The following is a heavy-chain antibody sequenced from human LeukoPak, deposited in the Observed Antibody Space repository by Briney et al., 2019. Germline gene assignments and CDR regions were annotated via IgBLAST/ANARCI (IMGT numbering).Heavy chain of an antibody. D-gene: IGHD3-22*01. CDR3: AKGGPEYYYDSSGPYYFDY. CDR2: IWYDGSNK. V-gene: IGHV3-33*03. J-gene: IGHJ4*02. CDR1: GFTFSSYG. Sequence: GGSLRLSCAASGFTFSSYGMHWVRQAPGKGLEWVAVIWYDGSNKYYADSVKGRFTISRDNAKNSLYLQMNSLRAEDTAVYYCAKGGPEYYYDSSGPYYFDYWGQGTLVTVSS.